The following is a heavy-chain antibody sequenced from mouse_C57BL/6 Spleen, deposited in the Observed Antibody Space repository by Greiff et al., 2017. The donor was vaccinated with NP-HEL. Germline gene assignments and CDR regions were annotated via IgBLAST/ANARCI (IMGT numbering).Heavy chain of an antibody. CDR3: AIRDSRPYGSGWFAY. CDR2: IHPSDSDT. D-gene: IGHD1-1*01. CDR1: GYTFTSYW. J-gene: IGHJ3*01. V-gene: IGHV1-74*01. Sequence: QVHVKQPGAELVKPGASVKVSCKASGYTFTSYWMHWVKQRPGQGLEWIGRIHPSDSDTNYNQKFKGKATLTVDKSSSTAYMQLSSLTSEDSAVYYCAIRDSRPYGSGWFAYWGQGTLVTVSA.